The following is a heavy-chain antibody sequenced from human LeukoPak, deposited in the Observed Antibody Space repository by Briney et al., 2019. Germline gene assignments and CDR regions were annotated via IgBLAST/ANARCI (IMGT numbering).Heavy chain of an antibody. J-gene: IGHJ6*02. CDR2: ISAYNGNT. Sequence: ASVKVSCKASGYTFTSYGISWVRQAPGQGLEWMGWISAYNGNTNYAQKLQGRVTMTTDTFTSTAYMELRSLRSDDTAVYYCARIVVVPAGNYYYYGMDVWGQGTTVTVSS. CDR3: ARIVVVPAGNYYYYGMDV. D-gene: IGHD2-2*01. CDR1: GYTFTSYG. V-gene: IGHV1-18*01.